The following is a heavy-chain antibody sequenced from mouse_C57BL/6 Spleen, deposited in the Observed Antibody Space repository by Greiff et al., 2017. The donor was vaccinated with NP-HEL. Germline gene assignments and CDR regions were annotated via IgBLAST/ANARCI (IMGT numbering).Heavy chain of an antibody. D-gene: IGHD1-1*01. CDR2: INPGSGGT. Sequence: QVQLQQSGAELVRPGTSVKVSCKASGYAFTNYLIEWVKQRPGQGLEWIGVINPGSGGTNYNEKFKGKATLTADKSSSTVYMQLSSLTSEDSAVYFWARRGIYGSSYRFAYWGQGTLVTVSA. CDR3: ARRGIYGSSYRFAY. J-gene: IGHJ3*01. V-gene: IGHV1-54*01. CDR1: GYAFTNYL.